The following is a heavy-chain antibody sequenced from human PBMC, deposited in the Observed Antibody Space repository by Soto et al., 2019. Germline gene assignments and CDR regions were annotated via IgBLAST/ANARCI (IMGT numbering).Heavy chain of an antibody. D-gene: IGHD6-13*01. CDR1: GFTFSSYG. CDR2: ISYDGSNK. Sequence: PGGSLRLSCAASGFTFSSYGMHWVRQAPGKGLEWVAVISYDGSNKYYADSVKGRFTISRDNSKNTLYLQMNSPRAEDTAVYYCAKVMGAAAGPSDYWGQGTLVTVSS. V-gene: IGHV3-30*18. CDR3: AKVMGAAAGPSDY. J-gene: IGHJ4*02.